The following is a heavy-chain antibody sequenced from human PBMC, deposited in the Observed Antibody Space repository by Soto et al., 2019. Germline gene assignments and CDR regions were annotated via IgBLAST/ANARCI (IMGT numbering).Heavy chain of an antibody. Sequence: SETLSLTCTVSGGSISSGGYYWSWIRQHPGKGLEWIGYIYYSGSTYYNPSLKSRVTISVDTSKNQFSLKLSSVTAADMAVYYCARGGMKSGYYGMDVWGQGTTVTVSS. CDR3: ARGGMKSGYYGMDV. CDR2: IYYSGST. D-gene: IGHD3-3*01. CDR1: GGSISSGGYY. J-gene: IGHJ6*02. V-gene: IGHV4-31*03.